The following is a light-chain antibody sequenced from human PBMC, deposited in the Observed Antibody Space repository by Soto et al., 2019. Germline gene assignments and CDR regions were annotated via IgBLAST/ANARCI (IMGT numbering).Light chain of an antibody. Sequence: AIQMTQSPSSLSASVGDRITITCRASQYMKNELGWYQQKPGKAPKILIYVASSLQSGVPSRFSGSGSGTDFTLTISSLQPEDFATYYCLQDYSYPLTFGGGTKVEIK. J-gene: IGKJ4*01. CDR1: QYMKNE. CDR2: VAS. CDR3: LQDYSYPLT. V-gene: IGKV1-6*01.